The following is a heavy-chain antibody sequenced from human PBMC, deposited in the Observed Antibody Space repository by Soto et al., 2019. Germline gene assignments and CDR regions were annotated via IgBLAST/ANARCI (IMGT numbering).Heavy chain of an antibody. Sequence: GGSLRLSCAACGFTFSSYCIHWVRQAPCKGLEWVAVIWYDGSNKYYADSVKGRFTISRDNSKNTLYLQMNSLRAEDTAVYYCARNSGSSGYYHMWFDPWGQGTLVAVSS. CDR2: IWYDGSNK. CDR1: GFTFSSYC. V-gene: IGHV3-33*01. J-gene: IGHJ5*02. CDR3: ARNSGSSGYYHMWFDP. D-gene: IGHD3-22*01.